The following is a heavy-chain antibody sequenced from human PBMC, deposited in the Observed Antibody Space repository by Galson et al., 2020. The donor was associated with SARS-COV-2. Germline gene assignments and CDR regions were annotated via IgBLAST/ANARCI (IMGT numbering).Heavy chain of an antibody. D-gene: IGHD2-15*01. Sequence: ASETLSLTCTVSGGSISSGGYYWSWIRQHPGKGLEWIGYIYYSGSTYYNPSLKSRVTISVDTSKNQFSLKLSSVTAADTAVYYCARENCSGGRCYSWDQMWFDPWGQGTLVSVSS. CDR2: IYYSGST. CDR1: GGSISSGGYY. J-gene: IGHJ5*02. CDR3: ARENCSGGRCYSWDQMWFDP. V-gene: IGHV4-31*03.